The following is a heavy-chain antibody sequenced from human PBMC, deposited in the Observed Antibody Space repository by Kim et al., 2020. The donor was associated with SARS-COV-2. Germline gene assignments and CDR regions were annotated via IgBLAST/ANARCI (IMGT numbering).Heavy chain of an antibody. V-gene: IGHV1-18*04. J-gene: IGHJ6*02. D-gene: IGHD6-13*01. CDR2: ISAYNGNT. CDR3: ARDGSSSSWYLGPLGPGNYYYGMDV. Sequence: ASVKVSCKASGYTFTSYGISWVRQAPGQGLEWMGWISAYNGNTNYAQKLQGRVTMTTDTSTSTAYMELRSLRSDDTAVYYCARDGSSSSWYLGPLGPGNYYYGMDVWGQGTTVTVSS. CDR1: GYTFTSYG.